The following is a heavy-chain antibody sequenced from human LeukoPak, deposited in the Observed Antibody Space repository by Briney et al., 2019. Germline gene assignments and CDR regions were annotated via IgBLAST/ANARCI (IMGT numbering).Heavy chain of an antibody. D-gene: IGHD3-10*01. Sequence: SETLSLTCTVSGGSISSYYRSWIRQPPGKGLEWIGYIYHSGSTNYNPSLKTRVTISVDTSKHQFSLKLSSVTAADAAVYYRARASRGFGELYRPYNWFDPWGQGTLVTVSS. V-gene: IGHV4-59*01. J-gene: IGHJ5*02. CDR1: GGSISSYY. CDR3: ARASRGFGELYRPYNWFDP. CDR2: IYHSGST.